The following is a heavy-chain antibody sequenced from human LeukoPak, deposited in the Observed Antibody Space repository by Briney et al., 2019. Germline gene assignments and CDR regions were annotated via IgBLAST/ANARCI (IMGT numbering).Heavy chain of an antibody. Sequence: PGGSLRLSCAASGLTVSGNCMNWVRQAPGKGLEWVSAIFTDDITSYGDSVKGRFTISRDNSKNTLYLQMNSLRAEDTAVYYCAKDGSFGGSYYWPDYWGQGTLVTVSS. D-gene: IGHD1-26*01. V-gene: IGHV3-66*01. CDR1: GLTVSGNC. CDR2: IFTDDIT. J-gene: IGHJ4*02. CDR3: AKDGSFGGSYYWPDY.